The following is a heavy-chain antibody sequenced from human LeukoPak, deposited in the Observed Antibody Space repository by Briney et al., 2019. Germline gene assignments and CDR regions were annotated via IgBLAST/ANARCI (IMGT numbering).Heavy chain of an antibody. CDR1: GGSISSYY. Sequence: SETLSLTCTVSGGSISSYYWSWIRQPPGKGLEWIGYIYYSGSTNYNPSLKSRVTISIDTSKNQFSLKLSSVTAADTAVYYCARDQIGLGSDYWGQGTLVTVSS. D-gene: IGHD7-27*01. J-gene: IGHJ4*02. V-gene: IGHV4-59*01. CDR2: IYYSGST. CDR3: ARDQIGLGSDY.